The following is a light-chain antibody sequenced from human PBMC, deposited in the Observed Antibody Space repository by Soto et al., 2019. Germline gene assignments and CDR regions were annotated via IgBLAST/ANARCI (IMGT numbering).Light chain of an antibody. CDR3: LQEYTYPYT. J-gene: IGKJ2*01. V-gene: IGKV1-6*01. CDR2: AAS. Sequence: IQVTQSPSSLSASVGDRVTITCRASQAIRNNLGWYQHKPGKAPKLLIYAASLLQRGVPSRFSGSGSGTDFTLTISSLQPEDFATYYCLQEYTYPYTFGQGTKLEIK. CDR1: QAIRNN.